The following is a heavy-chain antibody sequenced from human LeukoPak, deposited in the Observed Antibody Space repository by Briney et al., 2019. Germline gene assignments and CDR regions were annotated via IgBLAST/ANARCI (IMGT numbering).Heavy chain of an antibody. V-gene: IGHV5-51*01. CDR2: IYPGDSDT. Sequence: GESLKISCKGSGYSFSSYWIGWVRQMPGKGLEWMGIIYPGDSDTRYSPSFQGQVTISVDKSISTAYLQWSSLNASDTAMYYCARRIAASGHYYYYMDFWGKGTTVTVSS. J-gene: IGHJ6*03. CDR3: ARRIAASGHYYYYMDF. CDR1: GYSFSSYW. D-gene: IGHD6-13*01.